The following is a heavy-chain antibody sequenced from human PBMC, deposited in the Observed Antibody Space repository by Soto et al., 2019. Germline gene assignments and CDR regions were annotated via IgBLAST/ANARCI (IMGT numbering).Heavy chain of an antibody. CDR3: VKDGEAYNGVGDYFDH. D-gene: IGHD3-16*01. Sequence: EVQLLESGGGWVQPGGSLRLSCAASGFTFRNYAMTWVRQAPGKGLEWVSGISGGGDETYNADSVKGRSTISRDNSKNTLFLQMNNLRAEDTAIYYCVKDGEAYNGVGDYFDHWGQGILITVSS. CDR2: ISGGGDET. J-gene: IGHJ4*02. V-gene: IGHV3-23*01. CDR1: GFTFRNYA.